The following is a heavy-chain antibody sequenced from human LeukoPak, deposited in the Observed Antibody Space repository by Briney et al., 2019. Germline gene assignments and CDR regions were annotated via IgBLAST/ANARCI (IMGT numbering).Heavy chain of an antibody. CDR3: ARQLWFGELALDY. CDR1: GGSISSYY. J-gene: IGHJ4*02. Sequence: SETLSLTCTVSGGSISSYYWSWIRQPPGKGLEWIGYIYYSGSTNYNPSLKSRVTISVDTSKNQFSLKLSSVTAADTAVYYCARQLWFGELALDYWGQGTLVTVSS. CDR2: IYYSGST. V-gene: IGHV4-59*08. D-gene: IGHD3-10*01.